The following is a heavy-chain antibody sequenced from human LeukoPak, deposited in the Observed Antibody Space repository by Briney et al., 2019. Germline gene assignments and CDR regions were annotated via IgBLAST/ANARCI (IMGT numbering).Heavy chain of an antibody. D-gene: IGHD4/OR15-4a*01. CDR3: ARRAGAYSHPYDY. J-gene: IGHJ4*02. Sequence: GGSLRLSCTVSGFTVSSNSMSWVRQAPGKGLEWVSFIYSDNTHYSDSVKGRFTISRDNSKNTLYLQMNSLRAEDTGVYYCARRAGAYSHPYDYWGQGTLVTVSS. CDR1: GFTVSSNS. V-gene: IGHV3-53*01. CDR2: IYSDNT.